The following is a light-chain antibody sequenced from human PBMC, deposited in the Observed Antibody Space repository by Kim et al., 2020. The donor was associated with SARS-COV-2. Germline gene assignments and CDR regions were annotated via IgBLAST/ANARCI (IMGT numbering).Light chain of an antibody. Sequence: QSALTQPPSASGSPGQSVTISCSGASSGFGGYGGYTYVSWYQQHPGNAPKLIIYEVTKRPSGVPNRFSGSKSGNTAFLTVSGLQAEDEADYYCTTHAKSNYIFGTGTKVTVL. CDR3: TTHAKSNYI. CDR2: EVT. CDR1: SSGFGGYGGYTY. J-gene: IGLJ1*01. V-gene: IGLV2-8*01.